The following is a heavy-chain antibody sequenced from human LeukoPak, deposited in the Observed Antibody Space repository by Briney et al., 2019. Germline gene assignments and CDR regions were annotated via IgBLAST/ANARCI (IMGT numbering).Heavy chain of an antibody. CDR2: MNPNSGNT. J-gene: IGHJ4*02. V-gene: IGHV1-8*01. D-gene: IGHD4-17*01. CDR3: ARGRGDYGGYYFDY. CDR1: GYTFTXYD. Sequence: ASVKVSCKASGYTFTXYDIXWVRQXTXXXXXXMXWMNPNSGNTGYAQKFQGRVTMTRNTSISTAYMELSSLRSEDTAVYYCARGRGDYGGYYFDYWGQGTLVTVSS.